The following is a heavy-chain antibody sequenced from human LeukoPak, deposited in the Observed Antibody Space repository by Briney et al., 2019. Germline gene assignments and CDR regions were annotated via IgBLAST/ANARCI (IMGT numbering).Heavy chain of an antibody. CDR3: ARDCPPYYYDSSGSRVFDY. CDR2: IYHGGRT. CDR1: GYSISSGYY. Sequence: SETLSLTCAVSGYSISSGYYWGWLRQPPGKGLEWIGSIYHGGRTYYNPSLKSRVTISVDTSKNQLSLKLSSVTAADTAVYYCARDCPPYYYDSSGSRVFDYWGQGTLVTVSS. D-gene: IGHD3-22*01. J-gene: IGHJ4*02. V-gene: IGHV4-38-2*02.